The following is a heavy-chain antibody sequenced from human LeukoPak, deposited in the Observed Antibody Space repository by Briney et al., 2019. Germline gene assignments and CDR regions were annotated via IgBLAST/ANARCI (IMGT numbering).Heavy chain of an antibody. J-gene: IGHJ4*02. V-gene: IGHV4-34*01. Sequence: SETLSLTCAVYGGSFSGYYWSWIRQPPGKGLEWIGEINHSGSTNYNPSLKSRVTISVDTSKNQFSLKLSYVTAADTAVYYCARLNGDSVYFDYWGQGTLVTVSS. CDR2: INHSGST. CDR3: ARLNGDSVYFDY. D-gene: IGHD4-17*01. CDR1: GGSFSGYY.